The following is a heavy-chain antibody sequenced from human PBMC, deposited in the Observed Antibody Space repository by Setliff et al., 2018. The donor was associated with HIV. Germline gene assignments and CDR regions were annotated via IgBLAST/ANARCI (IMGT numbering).Heavy chain of an antibody. CDR2: IWYDGSNK. CDR1: GFTFSSYG. J-gene: IGHJ3*02. V-gene: IGHV3-33*01. D-gene: IGHD3-3*01. Sequence: PGGSLRLSCAASGFTFSSYGMHWVRQAPGKGLEWVAVIWYDGSNKYYADSVKGRFTISRDNSKNTLYPQMNSLRAEDTALYYCAREQNHYNFWSGHNYDAFDIWGQGTMVTVSS. CDR3: AREQNHYNFWSGHNYDAFDI.